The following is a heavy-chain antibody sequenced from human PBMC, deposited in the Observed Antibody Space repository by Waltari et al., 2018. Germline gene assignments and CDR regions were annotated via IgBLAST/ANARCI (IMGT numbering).Heavy chain of an antibody. CDR1: GFTLSSYS. CDR3: ARGPTGAFDI. CDR2: ISSSSSYI. Sequence: EVQLVESGGGLVKPGGSLRLSCAASGFTLSSYSMNWVRQAPGKGLEWVSSISSSSSYIYYADSVKGRFTISRDNAKNSLYLQMNSLRAEDTAVYYCARGPTGAFDIWGQGTMVTVSS. J-gene: IGHJ3*02. D-gene: IGHD3-10*01. V-gene: IGHV3-21*01.